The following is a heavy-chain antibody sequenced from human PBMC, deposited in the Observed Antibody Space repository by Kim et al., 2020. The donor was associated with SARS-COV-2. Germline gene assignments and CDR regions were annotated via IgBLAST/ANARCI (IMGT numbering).Heavy chain of an antibody. CDR2: INAGKGNT. Sequence: ASMKVSCKTSGYTFTSYPMHWVRQAPGQGLEWMGWINAGKGNTKYSQNFQDRLTITRDTSASTVFMELSGLRSEDTAIYYCARSGSSDPWAYWGQGTLVTVSS. D-gene: IGHD6-6*01. CDR3: ARSGSSDPWAY. J-gene: IGHJ4*02. CDR1: GYTFTSYP. V-gene: IGHV1-3*01.